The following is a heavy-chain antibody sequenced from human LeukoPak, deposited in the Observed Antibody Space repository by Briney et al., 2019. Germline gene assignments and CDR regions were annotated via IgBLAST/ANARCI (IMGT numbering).Heavy chain of an antibody. V-gene: IGHV1-8*01. D-gene: IGHD4-17*01. CDR1: GYTFISYD. CDR2: MNPNSGET. Sequence: ASVKVSCKASGYTFISYDINWVRQATGQGLEWMGWMNPNSGETGLAEKFQGRVTMTKSTSISAAYMELSSLRFEDTAVYYCARALRKVTSSYYYGMDVWGQGTTVTVSS. CDR3: ARALRKVTSSYYYGMDV. J-gene: IGHJ6*02.